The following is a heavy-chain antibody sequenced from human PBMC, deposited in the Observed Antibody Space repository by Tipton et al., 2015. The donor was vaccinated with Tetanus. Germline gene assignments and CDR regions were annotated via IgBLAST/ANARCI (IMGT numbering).Heavy chain of an antibody. J-gene: IGHJ4*02. V-gene: IGHV3-33*01. CDR2: SWYDGTDK. CDR1: GFIFSSYG. Sequence: SLRLSCAASGFIFSSYGIHWVRQAPGKGLEWLAVSWYDGTDKYYADSVKGRFTISRDNSKNTLYLQMNSLRAEDTALYYCAREADCSGVSCFSGDFDTWGQGTQVTVSS. CDR3: AREADCSGVSCFSGDFDT. D-gene: IGHD2-15*01.